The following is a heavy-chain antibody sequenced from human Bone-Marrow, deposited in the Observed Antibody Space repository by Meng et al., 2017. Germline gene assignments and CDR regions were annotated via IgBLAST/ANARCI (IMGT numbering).Heavy chain of an antibody. CDR2: ISYDGSNK. Sequence: GGSLRLSCAASGFTFSSYAMHWVRQAPGKGLEWVAVISYDGSNKYYADSVKGRFTISRDNSKNTLYLQMNSLRAEDTAVYYCAREPRYYYDSSGYLQYYYYGMDVWGQGTTVTVSS. CDR3: AREPRYYYDSSGYLQYYYYGMDV. J-gene: IGHJ6*02. CDR1: GFTFSSYA. D-gene: IGHD3-22*01. V-gene: IGHV3-30*04.